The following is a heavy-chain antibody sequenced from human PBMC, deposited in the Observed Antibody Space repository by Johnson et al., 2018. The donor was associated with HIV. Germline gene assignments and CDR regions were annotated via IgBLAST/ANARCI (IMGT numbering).Heavy chain of an antibody. CDR2: ISYDGSNK. J-gene: IGHJ3*02. D-gene: IGHD3/OR15-3a*01. Sequence: QMQLVESGGGVVQPGRSLRLSCAASGFTFSSYAMHWVRQAPGKGLEWVAVISYDGSNKYYADSVKGRFTISRDNSKNTLYLQMNSLGAEDTAVYYCARDFTDWGVGDAFDIWGQGTMVTVSS. CDR3: ARDFTDWGVGDAFDI. V-gene: IGHV3-30*04. CDR1: GFTFSSYA.